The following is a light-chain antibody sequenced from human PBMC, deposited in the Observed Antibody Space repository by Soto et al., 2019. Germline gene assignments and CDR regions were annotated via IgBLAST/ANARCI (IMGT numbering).Light chain of an antibody. J-gene: IGKJ1*01. V-gene: IGKV3-15*01. CDR2: GAS. Sequence: EIVMTQSPATLSVSPGERATLSCRASQSVSSNLAWYQQKPGQAPRLLIYGASTRATGIPARFSGSGSGTELNLTISSLQSEDLAVDYCQQYNNWLPWTFGQGTKVEIK. CDR3: QQYNNWLPWT. CDR1: QSVSSN.